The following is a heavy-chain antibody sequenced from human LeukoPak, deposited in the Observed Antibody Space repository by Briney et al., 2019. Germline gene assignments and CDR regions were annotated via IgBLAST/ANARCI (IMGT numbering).Heavy chain of an antibody. CDR3: ARAMSIAARLQTIFDY. J-gene: IGHJ4*02. V-gene: IGHV3-7*01. D-gene: IGHD6-6*01. CDR1: GFTFSSYW. CDR2: IKQDGSEK. Sequence: GGSPRLSCAAPGFTFSSYWMSWVRQAPGKGLEWVANIKQDGSEKYYVDSVKGRFTISRDNAKNSLYLQMNSLRAEDTAVYYCARAMSIAARLQTIFDYWGQGTLVTVSS.